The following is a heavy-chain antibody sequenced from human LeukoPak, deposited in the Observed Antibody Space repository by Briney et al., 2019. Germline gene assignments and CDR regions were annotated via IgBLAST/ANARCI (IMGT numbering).Heavy chain of an antibody. Sequence: EASVKVSCKAYGYTFSSYGISWVRQAPGQGLEWMGWINTQKGNAKYAQEFQGRVTLTTDASTSTAYMELRSLTSDDTAVYYCARAPVVPAALLYWGQGTLVTVSS. CDR1: GYTFSSYG. V-gene: IGHV1-18*01. D-gene: IGHD2-2*01. J-gene: IGHJ4*02. CDR3: ARAPVVPAALLY. CDR2: INTQKGNA.